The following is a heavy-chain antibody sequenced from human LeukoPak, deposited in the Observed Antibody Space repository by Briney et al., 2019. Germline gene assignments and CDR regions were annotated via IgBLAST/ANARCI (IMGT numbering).Heavy chain of an antibody. CDR1: GGSISSSSYY. CDR2: IYYSGST. CDR3: ARLRLRYFAEPYYFDY. Sequence: TSETLSLTCTVSGGSISSSSYYWGWIRQPPGKGLEWIGSIYYSGSTYYNPSLKSRVTISVDTSKNQFSLKLSSVTAADTAVYYCARLRLRYFAEPYYFDYWGQGTLVTVSS. V-gene: IGHV4-39*07. J-gene: IGHJ4*02. D-gene: IGHD3-9*01.